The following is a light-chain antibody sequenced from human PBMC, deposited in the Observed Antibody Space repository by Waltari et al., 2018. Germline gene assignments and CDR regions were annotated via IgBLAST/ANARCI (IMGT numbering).Light chain of an antibody. J-gene: IGKJ2*01. V-gene: IGKV2-30*02. Sequence: DVVMTQSPLSLPVTLGQPASISCRSSQSLVHSDGNTYLNWFQQRPGQSPRRLIYQVSNRDSGVPDRFSGSGAGTDFTLKISRVEAEDVGVYYCMQGTHPYTFGQGTKLEIK. CDR2: QVS. CDR3: MQGTHPYT. CDR1: QSLVHSDGNTY.